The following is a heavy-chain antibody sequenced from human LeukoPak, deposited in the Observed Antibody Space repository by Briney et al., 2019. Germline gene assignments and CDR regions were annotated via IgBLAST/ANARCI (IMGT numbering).Heavy chain of an antibody. CDR3: AKFGYYDFWRGAGFDP. J-gene: IGHJ5*02. V-gene: IGHV3-23*01. CDR1: GFTFSSYA. CDR2: ISGSGGST. Sequence: GGSLRLSCAASGFTFSSYAMSWVRQAPRKGLEWVSAISGSGGSTYYADSVKGRFTISRDNSKNTLYLQMNSLRAEDTAVYYCAKFGYYDFWRGAGFDPWGQGTLVTVSS. D-gene: IGHD3-3*01.